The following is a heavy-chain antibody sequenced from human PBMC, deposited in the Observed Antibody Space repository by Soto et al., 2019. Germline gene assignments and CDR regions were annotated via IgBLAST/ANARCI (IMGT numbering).Heavy chain of an antibody. V-gene: IGHV3-23*01. CDR2: ISGSGGST. CDR1: GFTFSSYA. CDR3: AKDRRAGGNSAFYFDF. J-gene: IGHJ4*02. Sequence: GGSLRLSCAASGFTFSSYAMSWVRQAPGKGLEWVSAISGSGGSTYYADSVKGRFTISRDNSKNTLYLQMNSLRAEDTAVYYCAKDRRAGGNSAFYFDFWGQGAQVTAPQ. D-gene: IGHD3-16*01.